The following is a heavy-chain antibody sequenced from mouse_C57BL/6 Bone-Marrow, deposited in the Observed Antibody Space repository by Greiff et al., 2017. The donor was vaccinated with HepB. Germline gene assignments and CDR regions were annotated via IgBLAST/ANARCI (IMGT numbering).Heavy chain of an antibody. D-gene: IGHD1-1*01. CDR2: IDPSDSYT. V-gene: IGHV1-69*01. CDR1: GYTFTSYW. Sequence: QVQLQQPGAELVMPGASVKLSCKASGYTFTSYWMHWVKQRPGQGLEWIGEIDPSDSYTNYNQKFKGKATLTVDKSSSTAYMQLSSLTSEDSAVYYSSRACLRYYYGSSYHLDFWGRGTTLTVSS. J-gene: IGHJ2*01. CDR3: SRACLRYYYGSSYHLDF.